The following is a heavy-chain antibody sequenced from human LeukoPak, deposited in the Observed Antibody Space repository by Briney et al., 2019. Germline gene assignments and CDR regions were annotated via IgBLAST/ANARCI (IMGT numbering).Heavy chain of an antibody. D-gene: IGHD3-10*01. Sequence: GGSLRLSCAASGFTFSSFGMSWVRQAPGKGPVWLSYISRDSSSIYYADSVEGRFTISRDNAKNSLYLQMNSLRDEDTAVYYCAKSSYDSGSYYNAPFDDWGQGTLVTVSS. CDR3: AKSSYDSGSYYNAPFDD. J-gene: IGHJ4*02. V-gene: IGHV3-48*02. CDR1: GFTFSSFG. CDR2: ISRDSSSI.